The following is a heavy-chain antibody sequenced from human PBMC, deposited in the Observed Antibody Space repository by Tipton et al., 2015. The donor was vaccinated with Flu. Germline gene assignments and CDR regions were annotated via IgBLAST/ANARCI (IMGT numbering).Heavy chain of an antibody. Sequence: TLSLTCSVSDDSISSNYWSWIRQPPGKGLEWMGYSHYSGSTKYNPSLKSRVTISVETSKNQFSLRLSSVTAADTAVYYCARRDYSNYVSDPKNWFDPWGQGTLVTVSS. D-gene: IGHD4-11*01. CDR2: SHYSGST. CDR3: ARRDYSNYVSDPKNWFDP. V-gene: IGHV4-59*07. CDR1: DDSISSNY. J-gene: IGHJ5*02.